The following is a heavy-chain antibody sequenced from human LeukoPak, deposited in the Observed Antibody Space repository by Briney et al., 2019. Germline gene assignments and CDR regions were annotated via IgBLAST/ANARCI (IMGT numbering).Heavy chain of an antibody. J-gene: IGHJ4*02. CDR2: ISYDGSNK. Sequence: QSGRSLRLSCAASGFTFSSYVMHWVRQAPGKGLEWVAVISYDGSNKYYADSVKGRFTISRDNSKNTLYLQMNSLRAEDTAVYYCAVHNFDYWGQGTLVTVSS. V-gene: IGHV3-30*03. CDR3: AVHNFDY. CDR1: GFTFSSYV.